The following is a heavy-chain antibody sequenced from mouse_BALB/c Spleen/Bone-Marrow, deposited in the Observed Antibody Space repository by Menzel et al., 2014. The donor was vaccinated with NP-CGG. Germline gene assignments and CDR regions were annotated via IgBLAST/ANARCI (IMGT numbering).Heavy chain of an antibody. CDR1: GFTFSDYY. J-gene: IGHJ2*01. CDR2: ISDGGSYT. V-gene: IGHV5-4*02. D-gene: IGHD1-1*01. CDR3: ARGSSYFDY. Sequence: DVHLVESGGGLVKPGGSLKLSCAASGFTFSDYYMYWVRQTPEKRLEWVATISDGGSYTYYPDSVKGRFTISRDNAKNNLYLQMSSLKSEDTAMYYYARGSSYFDYWGQGTTLTVSS.